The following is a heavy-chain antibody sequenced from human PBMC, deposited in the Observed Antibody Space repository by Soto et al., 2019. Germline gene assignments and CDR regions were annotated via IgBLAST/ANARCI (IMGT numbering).Heavy chain of an antibody. CDR3: ARHDVGNDPESHYCDY. D-gene: IGHD1-1*01. J-gene: IGHJ4*02. CDR1: GGSISSSSYY. Sequence: QLQLQESGPGLVKPSETLSLTCTVSGGSISSSSYYWGWIRQPPGKGLEWIGSIYYSGSTYYNPSHKSRLTLYVDTSQNQFSLKLSSVTAADTAVYYCARHDVGNDPESHYCDYWGQGTPVTVSS. CDR2: IYYSGST. V-gene: IGHV4-39*01.